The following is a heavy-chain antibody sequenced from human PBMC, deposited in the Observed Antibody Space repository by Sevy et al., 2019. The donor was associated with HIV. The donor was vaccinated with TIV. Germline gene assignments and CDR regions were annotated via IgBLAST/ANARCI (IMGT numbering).Heavy chain of an antibody. V-gene: IGHV3-48*03. D-gene: IGHD3-22*01. CDR1: GFTFSSYE. J-gene: IGHJ5*02. CDR2: ISSSGTTI. Sequence: GGSLRLSCEASGFTFSSYEMNWVRQAPGKGLEWVSYISSSGTTIKYADSVKGRFTMSRDNAKNSLYMQMNSLRAEDTAVYYCARVDANYDKGFDPWGQGTLVTVSS. CDR3: ARVDANYDKGFDP.